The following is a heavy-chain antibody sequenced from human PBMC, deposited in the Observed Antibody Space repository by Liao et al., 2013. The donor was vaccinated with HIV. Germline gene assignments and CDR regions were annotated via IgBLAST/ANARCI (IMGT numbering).Heavy chain of an antibody. D-gene: IGHD3-10*01. V-gene: IGHV4-4*07. Sequence: QVQLQESGPGLVKPSETLSLTCAVSGASIYSYYWGWIRQPAGRGLEWIGRIQTSGGTNYNPSLKSRVTMSVDTSKNQFSLKLSSVTAADTAVYYCASSPFGETYAFDIWGHGTMVTVSS. J-gene: IGHJ3*02. CDR2: IQTSGGT. CDR1: GASIYSYY. CDR3: ASSPFGETYAFDI.